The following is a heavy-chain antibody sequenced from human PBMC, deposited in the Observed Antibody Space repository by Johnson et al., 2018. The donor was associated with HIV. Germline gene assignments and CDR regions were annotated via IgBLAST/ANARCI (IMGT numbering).Heavy chain of an antibody. CDR1: GFTFSSYA. CDR2: ISYDGSNK. V-gene: IGHV3-30-3*01. D-gene: IGHD2/OR15-2a*01. Sequence: QVQVVESGGGVVQPGRSLRLSCAASGFTFSSYAMHWVRQAPGKGLEWVAVISYDGSNKYYADSVKGRFTISRDNSKKSLYLQMNSLRVEDTAVYYCARLNIAFDIWGQGTMVTVS. J-gene: IGHJ3*02. CDR3: ARLNIAFDI.